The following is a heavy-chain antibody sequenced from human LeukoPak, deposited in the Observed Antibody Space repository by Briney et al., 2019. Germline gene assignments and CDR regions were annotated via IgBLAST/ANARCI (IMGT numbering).Heavy chain of an antibody. D-gene: IGHD4-11*01. J-gene: IGHJ4*02. CDR3: ARGYSDYYYFYS. CDR2: SNTDGSST. Sequence: GGSLRLSCAASGFTFSRYWMHWVRQAPGKGLVWVSRSNTDGSSTNYADSVKGRFTISRDNAKSTLYLQMNSLRAEDTAVYYCARGYSDYYYFYSWGQGTLVTVSS. CDR1: GFTFSRYW. V-gene: IGHV3-74*01.